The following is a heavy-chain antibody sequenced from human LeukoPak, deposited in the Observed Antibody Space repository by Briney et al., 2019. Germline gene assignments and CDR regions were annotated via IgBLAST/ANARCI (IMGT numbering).Heavy chain of an antibody. CDR1: EFTFSTYG. J-gene: IGHJ4*02. V-gene: IGHV3-7*01. CDR2: INQTGSEK. CDR3: ARVADDYFDY. Sequence: GGSLRLSCAASEFTFSTYGMSWVRQAPGKGLEWVANINQTGSEKYFVDSVKGRFTISRDNAKNSLYLQMNSLRAEDTAVYYCARVADDYFDYWGQGTLVTVSS. D-gene: IGHD6-19*01.